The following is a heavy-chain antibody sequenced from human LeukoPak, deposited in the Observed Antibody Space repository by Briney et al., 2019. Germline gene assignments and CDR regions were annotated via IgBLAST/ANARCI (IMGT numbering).Heavy chain of an antibody. D-gene: IGHD2-15*01. CDR1: GFTFSNYA. CDR3: AKDSVSQNGIFDPFDI. J-gene: IGHJ3*02. Sequence: GGSLRLSCAASGFTFSNYAMTWVRQAPGKGLEWVSSIEGDGSGTYYTDSARGRFIVSRDNSKNTLFLQMNRLRAEDAAVYYCAKDSVSQNGIFDPFDIWGQGTLVTVSS. V-gene: IGHV3-23*03. CDR2: IEGDGSGT.